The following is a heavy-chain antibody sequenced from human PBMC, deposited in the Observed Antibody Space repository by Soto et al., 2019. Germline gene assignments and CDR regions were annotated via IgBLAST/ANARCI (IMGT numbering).Heavy chain of an antibody. Sequence: EVQLLESGGGVVQPGGSLRLSCAASGFTFHNYAMTWVRQAPGKGLEWVAAISGGGDTTSYADSVKGRFTVSRDGSKNTLYLQMSSRRAADTALYYCAKRRGGSGSLTPRVDFWGQGTLVTVSS. CDR3: AKRRGGSGSLTPRVDF. D-gene: IGHD3-10*01. V-gene: IGHV3-23*01. CDR1: GFTFHNYA. CDR2: ISGGGDTT. J-gene: IGHJ4*02.